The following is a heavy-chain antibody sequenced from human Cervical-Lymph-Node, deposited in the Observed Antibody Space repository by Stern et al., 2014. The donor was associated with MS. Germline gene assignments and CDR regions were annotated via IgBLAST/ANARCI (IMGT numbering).Heavy chain of an antibody. CDR2: IVPIFGIT. J-gene: IGHJ6*02. V-gene: IGHV1-69*09. D-gene: IGHD3-22*01. Sequence: PLVQSGAEVKKPGSSVKVSCKASGGTFSNYAISWVRQAPGDGLEWMGRIVPIFGITNYEQKFQDRVTITADKSTSTAYMDLSSLRSEDTALYFCAKESYYYHSGGSVSYYYYYGMDVWGQGTTVTVYS. CDR3: AKESYYYHSGGSVSYYYYYGMDV. CDR1: GGTFSNYA.